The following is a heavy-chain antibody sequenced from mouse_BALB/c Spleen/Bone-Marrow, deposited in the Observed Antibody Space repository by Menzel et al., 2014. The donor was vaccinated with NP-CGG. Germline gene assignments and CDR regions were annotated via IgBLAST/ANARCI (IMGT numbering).Heavy chain of an antibody. CDR2: IDPETGGT. Sequence: VQLQEPGAELVRPGASVTLSCKASGYTFTDYEMHWVKQTPVHGLEWIGAIDPETGGTAYNQKFKGKATLTADKSSSTAYMELRSLTSEDSAVYYCTSYDWFAYWGQGTLVTVSA. V-gene: IGHV1-15*01. CDR1: GYTFTDYE. D-gene: IGHD2-12*01. CDR3: TSYDWFAY. J-gene: IGHJ3*01.